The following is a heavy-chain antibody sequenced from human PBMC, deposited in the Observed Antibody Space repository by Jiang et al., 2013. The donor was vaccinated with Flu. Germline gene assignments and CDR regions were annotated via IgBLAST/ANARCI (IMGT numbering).Heavy chain of an antibody. D-gene: IGHD6-19*01. CDR2: IYYSGST. J-gene: IGHJ4*02. CDR3: ARGVPGIAVAGLDY. V-gene: IGHV4-59*01. Sequence: GSGLVKPSETLSLTCTVSGGSISSYYWSWIRQPPGKGLEWIGYIYYSGSTNYNPSLKSRVTISVDTSKNQFSLKLSSVTAADTAVYYCARGVPGIAVAGLDYWGQGTLVTVSS. CDR1: GGSISSYY.